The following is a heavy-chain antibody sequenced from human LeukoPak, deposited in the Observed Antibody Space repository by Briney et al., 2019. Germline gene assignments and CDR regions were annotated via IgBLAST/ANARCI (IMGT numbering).Heavy chain of an antibody. CDR2: ISSSSSYI. V-gene: IGHV3-21*04. CDR3: AKGVTAMAPYNWFDP. CDR1: GFTFSSYS. Sequence: GGSLRLSCAASGFTFSSYSMNWVRQAPGKGLEWVSSISSSSSYIYYVDSVKGRFTISRDNSKNTLYLQMNSLRAEDTAVYYCAKGVTAMAPYNWFDPWGQGTLVTVSS. D-gene: IGHD5-18*01. J-gene: IGHJ5*02.